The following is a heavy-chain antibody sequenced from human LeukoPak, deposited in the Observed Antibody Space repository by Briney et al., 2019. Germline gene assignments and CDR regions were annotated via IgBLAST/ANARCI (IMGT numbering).Heavy chain of an antibody. CDR2: TSSSSSTI. V-gene: IGHV3-48*04. Sequence: PGVSLRLSCAASGFTFSGYDMSWVRQAPGKGLEWVSYTSSSSSTIYYADSVKSRFTISRDNAKNSLYLQMNSLRAEDTAVYYCARLRYYGMDVWGQGTTVTVSS. CDR1: GFTFSGYD. CDR3: ARLRYYGMDV. J-gene: IGHJ6*02.